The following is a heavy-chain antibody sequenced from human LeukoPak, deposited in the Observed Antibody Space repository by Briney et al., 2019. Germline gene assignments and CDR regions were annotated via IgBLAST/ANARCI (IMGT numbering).Heavy chain of an antibody. Sequence: SEALSLTCAVSGGSINSGGYYWGWIRQPPGKGLEWIGTIYYSGSTYYNPSLKSRVTISVDTSKNQFSLKLSSVTAADTAVYYCARGYSGTYFDYWGQGTLVTVSS. CDR2: IYYSGST. CDR3: ARGYSGTYFDY. D-gene: IGHD5-12*01. V-gene: IGHV4-39*07. J-gene: IGHJ4*02. CDR1: GGSINSGGYY.